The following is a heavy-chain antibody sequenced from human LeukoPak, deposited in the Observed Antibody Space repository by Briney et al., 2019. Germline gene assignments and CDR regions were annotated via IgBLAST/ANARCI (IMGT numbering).Heavy chain of an antibody. CDR1: GGSISSSSYS. CDR2: INHSGST. Sequence: SETLSLTCTVSGGSISSSSYSWTWIRQPPGKGLEWIGEINHSGSTNYNPSLKSRVTISVDTSKNQFSLKLSSVTAADTAVYYCARDTYYYGSGSIGSYGMDVWGQGTTVTVSS. V-gene: IGHV4-39*07. D-gene: IGHD3-10*01. CDR3: ARDTYYYGSGSIGSYGMDV. J-gene: IGHJ6*02.